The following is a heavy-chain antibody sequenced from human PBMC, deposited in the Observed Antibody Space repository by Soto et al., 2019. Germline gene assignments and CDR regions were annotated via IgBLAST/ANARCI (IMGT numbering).Heavy chain of an antibody. D-gene: IGHD3-10*01. V-gene: IGHV1-18*01. Sequence: ASVKVSCKASGYTFTSYGISWVRQAPGQGLEWMGWISAYNGNTNYAQKLQGRVTMTTDTSTSTAYMELRSLRSDDTAVYYCARPPAAPIKEYYFDYWGQGTLVTVSS. CDR2: ISAYNGNT. CDR1: GYTFTSYG. CDR3: ARPPAAPIKEYYFDY. J-gene: IGHJ4*02.